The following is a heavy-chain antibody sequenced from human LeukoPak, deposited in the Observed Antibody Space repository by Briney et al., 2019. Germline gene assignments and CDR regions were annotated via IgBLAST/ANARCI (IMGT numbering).Heavy chain of an antibody. Sequence: GESLKISCKASGYTFTSYGISWVRQAPGQGLEWMGWISAYNGNTNYAQKLQGRVTMTTDTSTSTAYMELRSLRSDDTAVYYCARDHSSGWYSEYFQHWGQGTLVTVSS. V-gene: IGHV1-18*01. CDR2: ISAYNGNT. CDR3: ARDHSSGWYSEYFQH. J-gene: IGHJ1*01. D-gene: IGHD6-19*01. CDR1: GYTFTSYG.